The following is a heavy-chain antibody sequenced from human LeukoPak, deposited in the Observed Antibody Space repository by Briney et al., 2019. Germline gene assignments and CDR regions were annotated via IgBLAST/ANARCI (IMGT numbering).Heavy chain of an antibody. D-gene: IGHD6-13*01. Sequence: PSETLSLTCAVSGGSISSSNWWCWVRQPPGKGLEWIGEIYHSGSTNYNPSLKSRVTISVDKSKNQFSLKLRSVTAADTAMYYCARINIAADGNPLDYWGQGTLVTVPS. J-gene: IGHJ4*02. CDR1: GGSISSSNW. V-gene: IGHV4-4*02. CDR2: IYHSGST. CDR3: ARINIAADGNPLDY.